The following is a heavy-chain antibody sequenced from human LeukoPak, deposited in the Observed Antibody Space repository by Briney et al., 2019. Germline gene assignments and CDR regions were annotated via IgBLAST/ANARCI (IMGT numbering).Heavy chain of an antibody. J-gene: IGHJ5*02. CDR2: IIPIFGTA. CDR1: GGTFSSYA. V-gene: IGHV1-69*05. Sequence: SVKVSCKASGGTFSSYAISWVRQAPGQGLEWMGRIIPIFGTANYAQKFQGRVTITTDESTSTAYMELSSLRSEDTAVYYCARTDIVVVPAAMGNWCDPWGQGTLVTVSS. D-gene: IGHD2-2*01. CDR3: ARTDIVVVPAAMGNWCDP.